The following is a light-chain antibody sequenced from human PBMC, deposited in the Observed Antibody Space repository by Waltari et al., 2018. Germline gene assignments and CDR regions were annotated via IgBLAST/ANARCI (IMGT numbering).Light chain of an antibody. Sequence: EIVLTQSPATLSLSPGERATLSCRASQSVSSSLGWYQQKPGQAPRLLIYDASNRATGIPARCSGSGSGTDFTLTISSLEPEDFAIYYCQQRSAWPTFGGGTKVEIK. V-gene: IGKV3-11*01. CDR1: QSVSSS. CDR3: QQRSAWPT. CDR2: DAS. J-gene: IGKJ4*01.